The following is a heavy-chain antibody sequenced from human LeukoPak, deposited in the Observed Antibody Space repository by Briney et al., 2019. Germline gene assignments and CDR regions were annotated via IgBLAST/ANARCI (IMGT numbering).Heavy chain of an antibody. CDR3: AKGRDKYQLLTKNWFDP. CDR1: GFTFDDHA. Sequence: PGGSLRLSCAASGFTFDDHAMHWVRQAPGKGLEWVSGISWNSGSIGYADSVKGRFTISRDNAKNSLYLQMNSLRAEDTALYYCAKGRDKYQLLTKNWFDPWGQGTLVTVSS. CDR2: ISWNSGSI. J-gene: IGHJ5*02. V-gene: IGHV3-9*01. D-gene: IGHD2-2*01.